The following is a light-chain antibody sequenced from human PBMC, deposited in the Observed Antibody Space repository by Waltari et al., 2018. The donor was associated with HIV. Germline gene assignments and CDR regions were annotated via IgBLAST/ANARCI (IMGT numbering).Light chain of an antibody. Sequence: EIVMTQSPATLSVSPGERATLSCRASQSVSSNLGWYQQKPGQAPRLLINGASIRATGIPARFSGSGSGTEFTLNISSLQSEDFAVYYCQQYNQWPLTFGGGTKVEIK. CDR1: QSVSSN. J-gene: IGKJ4*01. CDR3: QQYNQWPLT. CDR2: GAS. V-gene: IGKV3-15*01.